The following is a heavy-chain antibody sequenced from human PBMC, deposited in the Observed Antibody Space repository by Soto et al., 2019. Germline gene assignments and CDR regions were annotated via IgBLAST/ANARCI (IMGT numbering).Heavy chain of an antibody. Sequence: PGGSLRLSCSASGFTFSSYAMSWVRQAPGKGLEWVSAISGSGGSTYCADSVKGRFTIPRDNSKNTLYLQMNSLRAEDTAVYYCAKDMRRSPSGYFDWLSENYGMDVWGQGTTVTVSS. J-gene: IGHJ6*02. V-gene: IGHV3-23*01. CDR2: ISGSGGST. D-gene: IGHD3-9*01. CDR3: AKDMRRSPSGYFDWLSENYGMDV. CDR1: GFTFSSYA.